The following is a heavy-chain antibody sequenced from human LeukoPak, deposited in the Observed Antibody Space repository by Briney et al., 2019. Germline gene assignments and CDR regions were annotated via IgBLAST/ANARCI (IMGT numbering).Heavy chain of an antibody. J-gene: IGHJ4*01. CDR2: IKQDGSEK. Sequence: GGSLRLSCAVSGFTFSSYWMNWVRQAPGKGLEWVASIKQDGSEKSYVDSVKGRFTISRDNAKNSLYLQMTSLRAEDAAVYYCARDGTAPGLYFDLWGQGTLVTVSS. V-gene: IGHV3-7*01. D-gene: IGHD6-13*01. CDR1: GFTFSSYW. CDR3: ARDGTAPGLYFDL.